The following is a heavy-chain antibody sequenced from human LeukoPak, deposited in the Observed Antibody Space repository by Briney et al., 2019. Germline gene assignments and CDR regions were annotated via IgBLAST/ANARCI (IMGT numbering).Heavy chain of an antibody. Sequence: GRSLRLSCAASGFTFSSYGMHWVRQAPGKGLEWVAVISYDGSNKYYADSVKGRFTISRDNSKNTLYLQMNSLRAEDTAVYYCAKDLGSYGFDYRGQGTLVTVSS. J-gene: IGHJ4*02. CDR1: GFTFSSYG. D-gene: IGHD5-18*01. CDR3: AKDLGSYGFDY. V-gene: IGHV3-30*18. CDR2: ISYDGSNK.